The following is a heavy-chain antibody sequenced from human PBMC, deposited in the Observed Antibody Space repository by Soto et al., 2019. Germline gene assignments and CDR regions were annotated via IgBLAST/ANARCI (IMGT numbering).Heavy chain of an antibody. Sequence: GGSLRLSCAASGFTFSSYAMHWVRQAPGKGLEWVAVISYDGSNKYYADSVRGRFTISRDNSKNTLYLQMNSLRAEDTAVYYCARGVLRAMVPKSPYYYYGMDVWGQGTTVTVSS. CDR1: GFTFSSYA. D-gene: IGHD5-18*01. CDR3: ARGVLRAMVPKSPYYYYGMDV. J-gene: IGHJ6*02. CDR2: ISYDGSNK. V-gene: IGHV3-30-3*01.